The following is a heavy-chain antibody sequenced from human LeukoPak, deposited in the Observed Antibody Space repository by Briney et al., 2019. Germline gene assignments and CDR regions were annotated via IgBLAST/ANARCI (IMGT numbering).Heavy chain of an antibody. J-gene: IGHJ3*02. CDR3: AKGDYGGNSHTFDI. V-gene: IGHV3-30*18. CDR1: GFTFSAFV. D-gene: IGHD4-23*01. Sequence: GGSLRLSCAASGFTFSAFVMHWVRQAPGKGLEWVAVILYDVSNKYYADSVKGRLTISRDNSKNTLSLQVNSLRSEDTAVYFCAKGDYGGNSHTFDIWGQGTMVTVSS. CDR2: ILYDVSNK.